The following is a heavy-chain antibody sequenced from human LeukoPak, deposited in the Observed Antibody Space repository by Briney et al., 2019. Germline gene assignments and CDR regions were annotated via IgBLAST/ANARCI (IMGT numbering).Heavy chain of an antibody. D-gene: IGHD3-22*01. CDR1: GASISSYY. CDR2: IYYIGTT. J-gene: IGHJ4*02. V-gene: IGHV4-59*08. CDR3: ARAPGFNGHYFLDY. Sequence: SETLSLTCTVSGASISSYYWSWIRQSPGKELEWIGYIYYIGTTSHNPSLKSRVTISVDTSKNRFSLQLSSVTAADTAVYYCARAPGFNGHYFLDYWGQGTLVTVSS.